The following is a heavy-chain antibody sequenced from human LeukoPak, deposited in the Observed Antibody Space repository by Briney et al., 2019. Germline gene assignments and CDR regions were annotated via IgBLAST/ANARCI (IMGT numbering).Heavy chain of an antibody. D-gene: IGHD6-13*01. CDR1: GFTFDDYA. Sequence: GGSLRLSCAASGFTFDDYAMHWVRQAPGKGLEWVSGISWNSGSIGYADSMKGRFTISRDNAKNSLYLQMNSLRAEDTALYYCAKGWYYFDYWGQGTLDTVSS. J-gene: IGHJ4*02. CDR3: AKGWYYFDY. CDR2: ISWNSGSI. V-gene: IGHV3-9*01.